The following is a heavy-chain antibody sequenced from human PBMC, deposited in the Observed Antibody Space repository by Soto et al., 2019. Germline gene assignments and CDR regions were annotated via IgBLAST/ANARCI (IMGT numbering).Heavy chain of an antibody. CDR2: IYYSGST. CDR1: GGSISSSSYY. V-gene: IGHV4-39*01. CDR3: ERHRDWGGPAY. D-gene: IGHD3-16*01. J-gene: IGHJ4*02. Sequence: QLQLQESGPGLVKPSETLSLTCTVSGGSISSSSYYWGWIRQPPGKGLEWIGSIYYSGSTYYNPSLKSRVTISGGTSQNQFSLKLSSVTAADTAVCSCERHRDWGGPAYWGQGTLVTVSA.